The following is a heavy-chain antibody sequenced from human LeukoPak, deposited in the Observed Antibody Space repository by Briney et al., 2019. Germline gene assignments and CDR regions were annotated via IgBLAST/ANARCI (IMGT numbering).Heavy chain of an antibody. D-gene: IGHD1-7*01. CDR1: GGAISSSNW. V-gene: IGHV4-4*02. Sequence: PSGTLSLTCTVSGGAISSSNWWSWVRQPPGKGLEWIGEIFHGGSTNYNPSLKSRVTISGDKSRNLISLKVSSVTAADTAVYYCARGRGGLTGTTYYYYMDVWGKGTTVTVSS. CDR3: ARGRGGLTGTTYYYYMDV. CDR2: IFHGGST. J-gene: IGHJ6*03.